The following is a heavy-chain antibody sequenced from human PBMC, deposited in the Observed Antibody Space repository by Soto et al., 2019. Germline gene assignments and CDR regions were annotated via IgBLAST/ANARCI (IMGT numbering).Heavy chain of an antibody. J-gene: IGHJ4*02. CDR1: GYTFTSYG. CDR3: ARADKITAAAAPVS. V-gene: IGHV1-18*04. CDR2: ISAYTGNT. D-gene: IGHD6-13*01. Sequence: GVSVKVSCKASGYTFTSYGISWVRQAPGQGLEGMGGISAYTGNTNYAQKPQGRVTMTTDTSTSTAYMALRRLRSDDTAVYYCARADKITAAAAPVSWGQGTLVTVSS.